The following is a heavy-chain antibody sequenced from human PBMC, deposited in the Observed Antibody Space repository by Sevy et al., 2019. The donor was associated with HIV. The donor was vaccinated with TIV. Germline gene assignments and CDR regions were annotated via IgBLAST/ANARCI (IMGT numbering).Heavy chain of an antibody. CDR3: AKSDVTSIAAVGYYFDY. Sequence: GGSLRLSCAASGFTFSSYGMHWVRQAPGKGLEWVAVISYDGSNKYYADSVKGRFTISRDNSKNTLYLQMNSLRAEDTAVYYCAKSDVTSIAAVGYYFDYWGQGTLVTVSS. CDR2: ISYDGSNK. J-gene: IGHJ4*02. V-gene: IGHV3-30*18. CDR1: GFTFSSYG. D-gene: IGHD6-13*01.